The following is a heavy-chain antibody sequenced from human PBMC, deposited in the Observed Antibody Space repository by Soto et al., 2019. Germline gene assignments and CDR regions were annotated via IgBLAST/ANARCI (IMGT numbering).Heavy chain of an antibody. CDR2: ISGSGGST. J-gene: IGHJ4*02. CDR3: ANIAPHYRNIVGASRGGY. D-gene: IGHD1-26*01. CDR1: GFTFSSYA. Sequence: PGGSLRLSCAASGFTFSSYAMSWVRQAPGKGLEWVSAISGSGGSTYYADSVKGRFTISRDNSKNTLYLQMNSLRAEDTAVYYCANIAPHYRNIVGASRGGYWGQVTPVTVSS. V-gene: IGHV3-23*01.